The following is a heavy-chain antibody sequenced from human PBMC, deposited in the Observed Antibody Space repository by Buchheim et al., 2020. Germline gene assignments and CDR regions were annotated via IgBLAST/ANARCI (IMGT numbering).Heavy chain of an antibody. V-gene: IGHV4-59*12. CDR3: ARVSGWLPGWFDP. CDR2: IYYSGST. J-gene: IGHJ5*02. D-gene: IGHD6-19*01. CDR1: GGSISSYY. Sequence: QVQLQESGPGLVKPSETLSLTCTVSGGSISSYYWSWIRQPPGKGLEWIGYIYYSGSTNYNPSLKSRVTISVDTSKNQFSLKLSSVTAADTAVYYCARVSGWLPGWFDPWGQGTL.